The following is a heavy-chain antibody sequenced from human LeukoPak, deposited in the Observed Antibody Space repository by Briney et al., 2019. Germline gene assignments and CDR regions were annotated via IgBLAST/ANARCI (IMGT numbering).Heavy chain of an antibody. D-gene: IGHD2-2*01. CDR2: ISYDGSNK. CDR1: GFTFSSYA. CDR3: AREFFDIVVVPAALDY. Sequence: GGSLRLSCAASGFTFSSYAMHWVRQAPGKGLEWVAVISYDGSNKYYADSVKGRFTISRDNSKNTLYLQMNSLRAEDTAVYYCAREFFDIVVVPAALDYGGQGTLVTVSS. J-gene: IGHJ4*02. V-gene: IGHV3-30-3*01.